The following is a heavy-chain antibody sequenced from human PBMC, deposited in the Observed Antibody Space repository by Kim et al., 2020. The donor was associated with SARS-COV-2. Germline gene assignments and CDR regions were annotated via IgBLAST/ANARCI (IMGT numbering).Heavy chain of an antibody. Sequence: TYYNPSLKSRVTISVDTSKNQFSLKLSSVTAADTAVYYCARHQQLYAFDIWGQGTMVTVSS. CDR2: T. D-gene: IGHD6-13*01. CDR3: ARHQQLYAFDI. J-gene: IGHJ3*02. V-gene: IGHV4-39*01.